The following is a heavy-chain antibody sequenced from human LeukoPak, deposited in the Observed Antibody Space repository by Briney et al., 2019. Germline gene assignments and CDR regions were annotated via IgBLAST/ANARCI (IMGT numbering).Heavy chain of an antibody. D-gene: IGHD3-10*01. CDR1: GDSISYYY. CDR2: IYYSGST. J-gene: IGHJ6*03. V-gene: IGHV4-59*01. CDR3: ARSGEVRGANNYYYYMDV. Sequence: SETLSLTCTVSGDSISYYYWSWIRQPPGKGLEWIGFIYYSGSTNSNPSLKSRVTISVDTSKNQFSLKLSSVTAADTAVYYCARSGEVRGANNYYYYMDVWGKGTTVTISS.